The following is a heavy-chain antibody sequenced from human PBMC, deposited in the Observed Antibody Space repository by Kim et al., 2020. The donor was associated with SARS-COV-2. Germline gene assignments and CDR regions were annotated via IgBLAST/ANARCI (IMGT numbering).Heavy chain of an antibody. V-gene: IGHV1-3*01. Sequence: TKYSQKFQGRVTITRDTSASTAYMELSSLRSEDKAVYYCARGDLTVTPDYWGQGTLVTVSS. J-gene: IGHJ4*02. CDR2: T. CDR3: ARGDLTVTPDY. D-gene: IGHD4-17*01.